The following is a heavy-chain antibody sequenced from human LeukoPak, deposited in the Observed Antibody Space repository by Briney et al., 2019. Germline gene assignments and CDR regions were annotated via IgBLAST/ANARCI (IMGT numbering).Heavy chain of an antibody. CDR2: MNPNSGNT. CDR1: GYTFTTYD. CDR3: ARVAGNCGGDCYRLVY. J-gene: IGHJ4*02. D-gene: IGHD2-21*01. Sequence: GASEKVSCKASGYTFTTYDINWVRQATGQGLEWMAWMNPNSGNTGYAQKFQGRVTMTRNTSISTAYMELSSLRSEDTAVYYCARVAGNCGGDCYRLVYWGQGTLVTVSS. V-gene: IGHV1-8*01.